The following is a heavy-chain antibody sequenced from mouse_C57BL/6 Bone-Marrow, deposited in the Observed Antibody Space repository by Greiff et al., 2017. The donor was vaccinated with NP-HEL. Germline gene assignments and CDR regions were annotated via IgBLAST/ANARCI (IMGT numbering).Heavy chain of an antibody. CDR3: AREGIWLRWRGLYAMDY. CDR2: INPSNGGT. V-gene: IGHV1-53*01. CDR1: GYTFTSYW. J-gene: IGHJ4*01. Sequence: QVQLQQPGTELVKPGASVKLSCKASGYTFTSYWMHWVKQRPGQGLEWIGNINPSNGGTNYNEKFKSKATLTVDKSSSTAYMQLSSLTSEDSAVYYCAREGIWLRWRGLYAMDYWGQGTSVTVSS. D-gene: IGHD2-2*01.